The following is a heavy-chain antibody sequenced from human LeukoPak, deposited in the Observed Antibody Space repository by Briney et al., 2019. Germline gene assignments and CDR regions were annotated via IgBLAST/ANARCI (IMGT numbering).Heavy chain of an antibody. CDR2: INHNGNVN. CDR1: GFTVSSSY. V-gene: IGHV3-7*03. D-gene: IGHD3-16*01. Sequence: GGSLRLSCAASGFTVSSSYMSWVRQAPGKGLEWVASINHNGNVNYYVDSVKGRFTISRDNAKNSLYLQMSNLRAEDTAVYFCARGGGLDVWGQGATVTVSS. CDR3: ARGGGLDV. J-gene: IGHJ6*02.